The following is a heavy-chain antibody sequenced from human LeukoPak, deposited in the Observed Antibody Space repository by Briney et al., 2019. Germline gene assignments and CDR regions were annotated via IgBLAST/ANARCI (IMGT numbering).Heavy chain of an antibody. D-gene: IGHD3-16*02. J-gene: IGHJ4*02. V-gene: IGHV3-7*01. CDR1: GSTFSSYW. Sequence: GGSLRLSCAASGSTFSSYWMSWVRQAPGKGLEWVANIKQDGSEKYYVDSVKGRFTISRDNAKNSLYLQMNSLRAEDTAVYYCARGPRNVWGSYRYDYWGQGTLVTVSS. CDR2: IKQDGSEK. CDR3: ARGPRNVWGSYRYDY.